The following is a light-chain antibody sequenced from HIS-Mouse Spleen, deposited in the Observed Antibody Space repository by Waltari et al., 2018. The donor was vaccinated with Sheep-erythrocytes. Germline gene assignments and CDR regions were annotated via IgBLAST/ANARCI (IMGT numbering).Light chain of an antibody. CDR1: SSDVGGYNY. CDR3: CSYAGSYNHV. CDR2: DVS. V-gene: IGLV2-11*01. Sequence: QSALTQPRSVSGSPGQSVTISCTGTSSDVGGYNYVSWYQQHPGTAPKHMIYDVSKRPSGVPDRFSGSKSGNTASLTISGLQAEDEADYYCCSYAGSYNHVFATGTKVTVL. J-gene: IGLJ1*01.